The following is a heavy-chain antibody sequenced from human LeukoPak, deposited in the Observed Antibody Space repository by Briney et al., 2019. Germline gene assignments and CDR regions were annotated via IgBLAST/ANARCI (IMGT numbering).Heavy chain of an antibody. CDR2: ISGSGGST. CDR3: AKGSGYYPEGSDY. D-gene: IGHD3-22*01. J-gene: IGHJ4*02. V-gene: IGHV3-23*01. CDR1: GFTFSSYA. Sequence: GGSLRLSCAASGFTFSSYAMSWVRQAPGKGLEWVSGISGSGGSTYYADSVKGRFTISRDNSKNTLYLQMNSLRAEDTAVYYCAKGSGYYPEGSDYWGQGTLVTVSS.